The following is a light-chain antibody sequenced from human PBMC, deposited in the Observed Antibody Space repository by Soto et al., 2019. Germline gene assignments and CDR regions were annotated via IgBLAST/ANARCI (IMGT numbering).Light chain of an antibody. CDR2: DAS. Sequence: DIQMTQSPSSLSASVGDRVTITCQASHDISNYLNWYQQKPGKAPKLVIYDASNLETGVPSRFSGSGSGTDFTFTISSLEPEDIATYYCQQYDNVPPTFGPGTKVDIK. CDR3: QQYDNVPPT. V-gene: IGKV1-33*01. J-gene: IGKJ3*01. CDR1: HDISNY.